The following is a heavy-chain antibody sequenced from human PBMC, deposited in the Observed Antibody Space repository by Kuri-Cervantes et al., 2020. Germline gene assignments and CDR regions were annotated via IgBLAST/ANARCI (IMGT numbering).Heavy chain of an antibody. CDR2: IWYDGSNK. CDR1: GFTFSSYG. V-gene: IGHV3-33*08. Sequence: GESLKISCAASGFTFSSYGMHWVRQAPGKGLEWVAVIWYDGSNKYYADSVKGRFTISRDNFKNTLYLQMNSLRAEDTAVYYCARDWVYDFWSGYSPDYFDYWGQGTLVTVSS. CDR3: ARDWVYDFWSGYSPDYFDY. D-gene: IGHD3-3*01. J-gene: IGHJ4*02.